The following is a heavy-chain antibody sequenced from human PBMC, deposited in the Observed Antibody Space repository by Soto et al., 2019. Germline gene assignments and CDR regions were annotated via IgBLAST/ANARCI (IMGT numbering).Heavy chain of an antibody. CDR1: GFSFSSYW. Sequence: GSLRLSCAASGFSFSSYWMHWVRQGPGTGLVWVSRMNSDGSTINYADSVKGRFTISRDNARNTLYLQMNSLRAEDTAVYYCVRDGYPAWFYGLDDGSQVTTFSGSS. V-gene: IGHV3-74*01. CDR2: MNSDGSTI. D-gene: IGHD3-9*01. CDR3: VRDGYPAWFYGLDD. J-gene: IGHJ6*02.